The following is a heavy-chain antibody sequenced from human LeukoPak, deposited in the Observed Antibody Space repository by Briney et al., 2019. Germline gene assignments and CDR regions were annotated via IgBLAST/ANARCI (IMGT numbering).Heavy chain of an antibody. D-gene: IGHD1-26*01. Sequence: KSSETLSLTCTVSGASISPDYWSWIRQPPGKGLEFIGYIYYTGGTNYNPSLKSRVTISVDTSKNQFSLKLISVTAADTAVYRCARLAKVESRSLAHYFDSRGQGALVTVSS. CDR3: ARLAKVESRSLAHYFDS. V-gene: IGHV4-59*01. CDR2: IYYTGGT. CDR1: GASISPDY. J-gene: IGHJ4*02.